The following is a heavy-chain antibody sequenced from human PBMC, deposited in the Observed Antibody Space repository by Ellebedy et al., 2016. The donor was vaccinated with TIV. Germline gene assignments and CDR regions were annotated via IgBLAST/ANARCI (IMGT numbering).Heavy chain of an antibody. CDR3: ARRAPKGACDI. CDR2: TYYRSKWYN. J-gene: IGHJ3*02. Sequence: SQTLSLTCGIPGDSVSSNSAACNWIRQSPSRGLEWLGRTYYRSKWYNDYTISVKSRITINPDTSKNQFSLQLNSVTPEDTAVYYCARRAPKGACDIWGQGTMVTVSS. V-gene: IGHV6-1*01. CDR1: GDSVSSNSAA.